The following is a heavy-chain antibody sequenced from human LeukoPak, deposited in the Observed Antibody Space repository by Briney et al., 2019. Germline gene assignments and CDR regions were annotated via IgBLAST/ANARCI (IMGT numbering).Heavy chain of an antibody. Sequence: SETLSLTCTVSGGSISSYYWSWIRQPPGKGLEWIGYIYYSGSTNYNPSLKSRVTISVDTSKNQFSLKLTSVTAADTAVYYCVETPNYYYDSSGYLRWGQGTLVTVSS. CDR3: VETPNYYYDSSGYLR. V-gene: IGHV4-59*12. CDR1: GGSISSYY. J-gene: IGHJ1*01. CDR2: IYYSGST. D-gene: IGHD3-22*01.